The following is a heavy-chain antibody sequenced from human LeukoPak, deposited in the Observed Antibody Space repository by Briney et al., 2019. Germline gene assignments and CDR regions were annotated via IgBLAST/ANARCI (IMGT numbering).Heavy chain of an antibody. CDR2: IYTDGST. D-gene: IGHD6-19*01. CDR1: GFTVTGNY. V-gene: IGHV3-53*04. J-gene: IGHJ3*02. CDR3: ARASYTSGWRGALDI. Sequence: PGGSLRLSCAASGFTVTGNYMSWVRQAPGKGLEWVSDIYTDGSTFYADSVKGRFTISRHNSKNTLYLQVNSLRAEDTAIYYCARASYTSGWRGALDIWGQGTMVTVSS.